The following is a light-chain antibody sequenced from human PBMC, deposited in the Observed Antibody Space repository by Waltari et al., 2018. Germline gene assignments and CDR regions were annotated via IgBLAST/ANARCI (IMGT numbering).Light chain of an antibody. V-gene: IGKV3-20*01. CDR3: QQYGSSVLYT. Sequence: VLTQSPGTLSFSPGESATLSCRASQSLTKRYLAWYQQKPGQAPRLLIYGASSRAAGIPDRFSGSGSGTDFTLTISRLEPEDFAVYYCQQYGSSVLYTFGQGTKLEIK. J-gene: IGKJ2*01. CDR2: GAS. CDR1: QSLTKRY.